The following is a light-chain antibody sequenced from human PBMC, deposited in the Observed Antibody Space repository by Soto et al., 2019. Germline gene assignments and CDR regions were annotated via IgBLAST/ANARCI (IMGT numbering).Light chain of an antibody. CDR3: CSYAGNSTYV. Sequence: QSVLTQPASVSGSPGQSITISCTGTSSDVGGYNLLSWYQQHPGKAPKLIIYEVTERPSGVSNRFSGSKSGNTASLTISGLQAEDEADYYCCSYAGNSTYVFGTGAKVTVL. CDR2: EVT. V-gene: IGLV2-23*02. J-gene: IGLJ1*01. CDR1: SSDVGGYNL.